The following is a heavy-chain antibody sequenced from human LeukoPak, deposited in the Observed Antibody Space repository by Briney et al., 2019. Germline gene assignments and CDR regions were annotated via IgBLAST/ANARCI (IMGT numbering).Heavy chain of an antibody. Sequence: SETLSLTCTVSGGSISRHYWSWIRQPPGKGLEWIGYIYYSGSTNYNPSLKSRVTTSVDTSKNQFSLKLSSVTAADTAVYYCARAGTDYYYYYYMDVWGKGTTVTVSS. CDR2: IYYSGST. CDR1: GGSISRHY. J-gene: IGHJ6*03. V-gene: IGHV4-59*11. CDR3: ARAGTDYYYYYYMDV.